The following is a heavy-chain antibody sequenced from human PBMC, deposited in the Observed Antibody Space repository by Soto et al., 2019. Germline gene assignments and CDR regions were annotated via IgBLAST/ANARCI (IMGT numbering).Heavy chain of an antibody. CDR1: GGSISSSSYY. V-gene: IGHV4-39*01. CDR2: IYYSGST. CDR3: ARRDVVEYNCFEP. D-gene: IGHD2-2*01. Sequence: QLQLQESGPGLVKPSETLSLTCTVSGGSISSSSYYWGWIRQHPGKGLEWIGSIYYSGSTYYNPSLNSRVNIPGDTSKTQFSLKLSSVTAADTAVYYCARRDVVEYNCFEPWGKGTLVTVSS. J-gene: IGHJ5*02.